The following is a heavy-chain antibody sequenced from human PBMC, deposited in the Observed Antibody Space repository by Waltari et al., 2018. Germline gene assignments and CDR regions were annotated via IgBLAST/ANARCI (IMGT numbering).Heavy chain of an antibody. CDR1: GFTFNSYA. D-gene: IGHD3-10*01. CDR3: AREGGRYYDVFDI. Sequence: QVQLVESGGGVVQPGRSLRLSCAASGFTFNSYAMHWVRQAAGKGLEWVAVISYDGRNKYYAASVKGRFTISRDNSKNTLYLQMNSLRAEDTAVYYCAREGGRYYDVFDIWGQGTMVTVSS. J-gene: IGHJ3*02. CDR2: ISYDGRNK. V-gene: IGHV3-30*04.